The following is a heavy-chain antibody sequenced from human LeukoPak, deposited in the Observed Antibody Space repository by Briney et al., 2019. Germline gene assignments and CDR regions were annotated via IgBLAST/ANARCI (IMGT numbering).Heavy chain of an antibody. Sequence: GGSLRLSCAASGFTFSSYAMSWVRQAPGKGLEWVSVIRGSGGSTDYADSVKGRFTITGDNSKNTLYLQMNSLRAEDTGVYYCARGGYWGGGTCYSGAFDIWGQGTMVTVCS. CDR1: GFTFSSYA. CDR2: IRGSGGST. J-gene: IGHJ3*02. CDR3: ARGGYWGGGTCYSGAFDI. V-gene: IGHV3-23*01. D-gene: IGHD2-15*01.